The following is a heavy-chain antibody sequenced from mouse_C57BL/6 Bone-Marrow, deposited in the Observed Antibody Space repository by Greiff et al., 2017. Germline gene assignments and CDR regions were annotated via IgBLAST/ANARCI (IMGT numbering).Heavy chain of an antibody. J-gene: IGHJ2*01. CDR2: INPSNGYT. Sequence: QVQLQQSGAELAKPGASVKLSCKASGYTFTSYWMHWVKQRPGQGLEWIGDINPSNGYTKYNQKFKSKATLTADKSASTAYIQLSSLTYEDSAVYYCARWGYWGKGTTLTVSS. CDR1: GYTFTSYW. V-gene: IGHV1-7*01. CDR3: ARWGY.